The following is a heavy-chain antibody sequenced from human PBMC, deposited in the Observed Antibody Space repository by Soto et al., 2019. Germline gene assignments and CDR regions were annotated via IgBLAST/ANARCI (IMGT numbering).Heavy chain of an antibody. D-gene: IGHD3-22*01. CDR1: GGSISSGDYY. CDR3: ARGGYDSRGLLGD. Sequence: QVQLQESGPGLVKPSQTLSLTCTVSGGSISSGDYYWSWIRQPPGKGLEWIGYIYYSGSTYYNPSRKSRVTTSVDTSKNQFSLKLSSVTAADTAVYYCARGGYDSRGLLGDWGQGTLVTVCS. J-gene: IGHJ4*02. V-gene: IGHV4-30-4*01. CDR2: IYYSGST.